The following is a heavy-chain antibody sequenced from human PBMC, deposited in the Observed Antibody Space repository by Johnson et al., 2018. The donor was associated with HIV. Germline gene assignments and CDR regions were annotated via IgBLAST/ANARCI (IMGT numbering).Heavy chain of an antibody. V-gene: IGHV3-30-3*01. CDR1: GFTFSSYA. CDR3: AGDQNIVLMVYAAPCAFDI. D-gene: IGHD2-8*01. J-gene: IGHJ3*02. CDR2: ISYDGTYK. Sequence: VQLVESGGGVARPGRSLRLSCAASGFTFSSYAMHWVRQAPGKGLEWVAVISYDGTYKYYADSVKGRFTISRDNSKNTLYLKMNSLRAEDTAVYYCAGDQNIVLMVYAAPCAFDIWGQGTMVTVSS.